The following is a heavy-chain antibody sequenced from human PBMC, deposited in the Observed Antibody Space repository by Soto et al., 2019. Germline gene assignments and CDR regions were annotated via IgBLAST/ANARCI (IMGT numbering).Heavy chain of an antibody. J-gene: IGHJ4*02. CDR3: ATQRSGQNSGALDY. V-gene: IGHV1-2*04. CDR2: INPNSGGT. CDR1: GYTFTGYY. D-gene: IGHD3-3*01. Sequence: ASVKVSCKASGYTFTGYYMHWVRQAPGQGLEWMGWINPNSGGTTYAQKFQGWVALTRDTSISTAYMELSRLSSDDTAVYYCATQRSGQNSGALDYWGQGTLVTVSS.